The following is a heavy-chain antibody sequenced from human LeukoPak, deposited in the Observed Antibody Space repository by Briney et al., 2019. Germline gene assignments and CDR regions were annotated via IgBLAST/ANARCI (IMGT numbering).Heavy chain of an antibody. D-gene: IGHD2-2*01. V-gene: IGHV1-69*06. CDR3: ARSTLYCSSTSCYVSYYYGMDV. CDR2: IIPILGTA. CDR1: GGTFSSYA. J-gene: IGHJ6*04. Sequence: SVKVSCKASGGTFSSYAISWVRQAPGQGLEWMGGIIPILGTANYAQKFQGRVTITADKSTSTAYMELSSLRSEDTAVYYCARSTLYCSSTSCYVSYYYGMDVWGKGTTVTVSS.